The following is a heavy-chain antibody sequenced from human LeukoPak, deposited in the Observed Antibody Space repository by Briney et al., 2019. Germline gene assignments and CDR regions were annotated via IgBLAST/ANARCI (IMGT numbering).Heavy chain of an antibody. CDR3: ARGLPTDKIDY. CDR1: GGSINNGDYI. V-gene: IGHV4-30-4*01. D-gene: IGHD4-17*01. J-gene: IGHJ4*02. CDR2: FHHGGSP. Sequence: SQTLSLTCAVSGGSINNGDYIWTWIRQPPGKGLEWIGRFHHGGSPSYNPSLQSRVTISADTSKNQFSLNLRSVTDADTAVSYCARGLPTDKIDYWGQGTLVTVSS.